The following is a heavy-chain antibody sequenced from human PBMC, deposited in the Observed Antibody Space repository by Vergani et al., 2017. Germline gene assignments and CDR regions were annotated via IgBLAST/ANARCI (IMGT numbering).Heavy chain of an antibody. V-gene: IGHV4-31*03. Sequence: QVQLEESGPGLVKPSQTLYLTCTVSGGSISSGCYYWSRSRQHPGKGLEWIGYIYYSGSTYYNTSLKSRVTISVDTTKNQFSLKLSPVTAADTAVYYCARGAHCYWYYMDVWGKGTPVTVSS. J-gene: IGHJ6*03. CDR1: GGSISSGCYY. CDR3: ARGAHCYWYYMDV. CDR2: IYYSGST.